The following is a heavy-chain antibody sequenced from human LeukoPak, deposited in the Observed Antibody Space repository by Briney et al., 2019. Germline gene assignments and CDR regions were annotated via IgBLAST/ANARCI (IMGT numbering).Heavy chain of an antibody. CDR3: ARLMGYSYGTFDY. V-gene: IGHV4-59*08. CDR1: GGSISSYY. CDR2: IYYSGST. J-gene: IGHJ4*02. Sequence: SETLSLTCTVSGGSISSYYWSWIRQPPGMGLEWIGYIYYSGSTNYNPSLKSRVTISVDTSKNQFSLKLSSVTAADTAVYYCARLMGYSYGTFDYWGQGTLVTVSS. D-gene: IGHD5-18*01.